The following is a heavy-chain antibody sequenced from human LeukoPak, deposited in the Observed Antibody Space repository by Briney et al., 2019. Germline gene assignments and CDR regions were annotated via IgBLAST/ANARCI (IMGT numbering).Heavy chain of an antibody. D-gene: IGHD5-18*01. V-gene: IGHV4-39*07. Sequence: GSLRLSCAASGFTFSSYEMNWIRQPPGKGLEWIGSIYYTGSTYYNPSLKSRVTISVDTSKNQFSMKLSSVTAADTAVYYCARVVDTAMVRYYYYMDVWGKGTTVTVSS. CDR3: ARVVDTAMVRYYYYMDV. CDR2: IYYTGST. J-gene: IGHJ6*03. CDR1: GFTFSSYE.